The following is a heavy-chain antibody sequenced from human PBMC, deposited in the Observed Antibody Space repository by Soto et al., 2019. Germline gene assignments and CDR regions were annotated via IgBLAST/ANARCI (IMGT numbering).Heavy chain of an antibody. CDR2: IDTSGST. Sequence: QGQLQESGPGLVKPSETLSLTCTVSGGSISNYYCNWIRQPAGKGLEWIGRIDTSGSTNYNPSLKSRVTMSVDTSKQEFSLKLSSVTAADTALYYGARGGQDFWSGPFDYWGRGALVTVSS. CDR3: ARGGQDFWSGPFDY. J-gene: IGHJ4*02. V-gene: IGHV4-4*07. D-gene: IGHD3-3*01. CDR1: GGSISNYY.